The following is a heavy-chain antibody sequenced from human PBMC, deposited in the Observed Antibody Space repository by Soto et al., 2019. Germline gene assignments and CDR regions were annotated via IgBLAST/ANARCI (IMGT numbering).Heavy chain of an antibody. V-gene: IGHV3-33*01. J-gene: IGHJ4*02. CDR1: GFTFSSYG. D-gene: IGHD6-19*01. Sequence: GGSLRLSCAASGFTFSSYGMHWVRQAPGKGLEWVAVTWYDGSNKYYADSVRGRFTISRDNSKNTLYLQMNSLRAEDTAVYYCARGRKQQWLSPPPLWYWGQGTLVTVSS. CDR3: ARGRKQQWLSPPPLWY. CDR2: TWYDGSNK.